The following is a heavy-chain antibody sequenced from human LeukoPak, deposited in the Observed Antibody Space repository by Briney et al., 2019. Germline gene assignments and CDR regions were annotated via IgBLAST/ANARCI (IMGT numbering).Heavy chain of an antibody. J-gene: IGHJ5*02. CDR1: GGSISSYY. V-gene: IGHV4-59*12. CDR3: ARERIVESFDP. Sequence: SETLSLTCTVSGGSISSYYWGWIRQPPGKGLEWIACIYQSGSTYYNPSLKSRVTISVDTSKNHFSLKLSSVTAADTAVYYCARERIVESFDPWGQGTLVTVSS. CDR2: IYQSGST. D-gene: IGHD1-26*01.